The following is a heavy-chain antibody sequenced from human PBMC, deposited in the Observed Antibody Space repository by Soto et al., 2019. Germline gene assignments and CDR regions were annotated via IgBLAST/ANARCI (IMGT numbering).Heavy chain of an antibody. D-gene: IGHD2-15*01. Sequence: QFQLVQSGAEVKKPGASVKVSCKASGYAFSNYGINWVRQAPGQGLEWMGWINPENGNTNYAQKVQGRVTMTTDTSTSTASMAVRSLTSDDTAVYFCARDPRHCNGDRCYTWFDPWGQGTLVTVSS. J-gene: IGHJ5*02. CDR3: ARDPRHCNGDRCYTWFDP. CDR1: GYAFSNYG. CDR2: INPENGNT. V-gene: IGHV1-18*01.